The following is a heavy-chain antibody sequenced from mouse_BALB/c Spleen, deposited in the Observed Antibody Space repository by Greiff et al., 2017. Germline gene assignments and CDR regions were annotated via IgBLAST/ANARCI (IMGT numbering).Heavy chain of an antibody. Sequence: LLKTGASVKISCKASGYSFTGYYMHWVKQSHGKSLEWIGYISCYNGATSYNQKFKGKATFTVDTSSSTAYMQFNSLTSEDSAVYYCAREDYYGNYVFAYWGQGTLVTVSA. J-gene: IGHJ3*01. CDR1: GYSFTGYY. CDR2: ISCYNGAT. D-gene: IGHD2-1*01. CDR3: AREDYYGNYVFAY. V-gene: IGHV1S34*01.